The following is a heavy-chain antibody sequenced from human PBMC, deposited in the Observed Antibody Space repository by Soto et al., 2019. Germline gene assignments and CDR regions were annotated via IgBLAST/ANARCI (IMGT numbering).Heavy chain of an antibody. V-gene: IGHV3-23*01. CDR2: ISGSGGTT. J-gene: IGHJ5*02. CDR3: AKGVAVGFHFGSSTDRGFDP. Sequence: DVQLLESGGGLVQPGGSVRLSCAASGFTFSSYAMSWVRQAPGKGLEWVSIISGSGGTTYHADSVKDRFTISRDNSKNTLFLQMNSLRAEDTAVYYCAKGVAVGFHFGSSTDRGFDPWGQGTLVTVSS. CDR1: GFTFSSYA. D-gene: IGHD6-6*01.